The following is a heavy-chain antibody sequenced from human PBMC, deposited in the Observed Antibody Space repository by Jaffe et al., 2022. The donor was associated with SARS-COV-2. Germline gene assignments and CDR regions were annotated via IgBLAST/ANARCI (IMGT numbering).Heavy chain of an antibody. CDR1: GYTFSSFG. Sequence: QVQLVQSGAEVKKPGVSVTVSCKTSGYTFSSFGISWVRQAPGQGLEWMGWISPLNGNTDYAQKFQGRVTMTTDTSTSTTYMELRGLRSDDTAVYYCARGGDYGSPFGMDVWGQGTTVTVSS. V-gene: IGHV1-18*01. CDR3: ARGGDYGSPFGMDV. CDR2: ISPLNGNT. D-gene: IGHD4-17*01. J-gene: IGHJ6*02.